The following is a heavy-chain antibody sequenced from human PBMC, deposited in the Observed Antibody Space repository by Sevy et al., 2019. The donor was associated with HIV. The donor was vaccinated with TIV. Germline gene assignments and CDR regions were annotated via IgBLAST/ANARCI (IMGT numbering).Heavy chain of an antibody. CDR3: ARGEYSTDNWFDP. V-gene: IGHV4-4*02. D-gene: IGHD6-6*01. CDR2: IYHSGST. CDR1: GGSISSSNW. Sequence: SETLSLTCAVSGGSISSSNWWSWVRQPPGKGLEWIGEIYHSGSTNYNPSLKSRVTISVDKSKNQFSLKLSSVTAADTALYYCARGEYSTDNWFDPWGQGTLVTVSS. J-gene: IGHJ5*02.